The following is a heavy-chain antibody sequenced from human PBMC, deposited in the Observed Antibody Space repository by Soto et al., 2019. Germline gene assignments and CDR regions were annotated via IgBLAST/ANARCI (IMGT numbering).Heavy chain of an antibody. CDR3: ARDIGLDKQWLPDCYYYGMDV. J-gene: IGHJ6*02. V-gene: IGHV4-59*01. CDR2: IYYSRST. CDR1: GGSISSYY. D-gene: IGHD6-19*01. Sequence: PSETLSLTCTVSGGSISSYYWSWIRQPPGKGLEWIGYIYYSRSTNYNPSLKSRVTISVDTSKNQFSLKLSSVTAADTAVYYCARDIGLDKQWLPDCYYYGMDVSGQGTTLTVSS.